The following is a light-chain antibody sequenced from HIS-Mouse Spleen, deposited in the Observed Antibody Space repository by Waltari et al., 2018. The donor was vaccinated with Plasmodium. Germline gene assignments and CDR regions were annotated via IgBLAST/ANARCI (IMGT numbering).Light chain of an antibody. J-gene: IGLJ1*01. CDR2: EVS. Sequence: QSALTQPASVSGSPGQSITISCTGTSSDVGGYNYVSWYQQHPGKAPKLMIYEVSNQPLEVSNRFSGSKSGNTASLTISGLQAEDEADYYCSSYTSSSTLVFGTGTKVTVL. V-gene: IGLV2-14*01. CDR3: SSYTSSSTLV. CDR1: SSDVGGYNY.